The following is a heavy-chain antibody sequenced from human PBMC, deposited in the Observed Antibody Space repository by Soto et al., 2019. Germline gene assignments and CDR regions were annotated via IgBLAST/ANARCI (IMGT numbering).Heavy chain of an antibody. V-gene: IGHV3-7*01. CDR2: IKQDGSEK. J-gene: IGHJ6*02. CDR1: GFTLSPFW. CDR3: QRHGHDTAWYHYGMDV. D-gene: IGHD6-13*01. Sequence: GGSLRLSCAASGFTLSPFWMNWVRQAPGKGLEWVANIKQDGSEKYYVDSVKGRFIISRDNAKNSLYLHLNNLRAEDTAVYYCQRHGHDTAWYHYGMDVWGQGTLVTVSS.